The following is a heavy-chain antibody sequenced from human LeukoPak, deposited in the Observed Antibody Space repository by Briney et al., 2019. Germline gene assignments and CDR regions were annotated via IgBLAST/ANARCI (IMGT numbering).Heavy chain of an antibody. CDR1: GFTFSSYA. CDR3: ANPLRDEPTTVTTVGY. Sequence: GRSLRLSCAASGFTFSSYAMHWVRQAPGKGLEWVAVISYDGSNKYYADSVKGRFTISRDNSKNTLYLQMNSLRAEDTAVYYCANPLRDEPTTVTTVGYWGQGTLVTVSS. D-gene: IGHD4-17*01. J-gene: IGHJ4*02. V-gene: IGHV3-30-3*01. CDR2: ISYDGSNK.